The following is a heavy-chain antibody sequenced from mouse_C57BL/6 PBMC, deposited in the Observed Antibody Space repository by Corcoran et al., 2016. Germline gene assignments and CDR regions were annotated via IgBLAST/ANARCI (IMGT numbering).Heavy chain of an antibody. J-gene: IGHJ4*01. Sequence: QIQLVQSGPELKKPGETVKISCKASGYTFTTYGMSWVKQAPGKGLKWMGWINTYSGVPTYADDFKGRFAFSLETSASTAYLQINNLKNEDTATYFCARSEGFITTVDAMDYWGQGTSVTVSS. CDR2: INTYSGVP. D-gene: IGHD1-1*01. CDR3: ARSEGFITTVDAMDY. CDR1: GYTFTTYG. V-gene: IGHV9-3*01.